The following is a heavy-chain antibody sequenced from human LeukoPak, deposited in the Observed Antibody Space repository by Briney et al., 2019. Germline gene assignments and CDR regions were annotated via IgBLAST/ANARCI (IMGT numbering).Heavy chain of an antibody. CDR3: ARVPGYDDYGDFYYFDY. Sequence: GGSLRLSCAASGFTFTSYGMHWVRQAPGKGLEWVAFIQYDGSNKYYADSVKGRFTISRDNSKNTLYLQMNSLRAEDTAVYYCARVPGYDDYGDFYYFDYWGQGTLVTVSS. CDR1: GFTFTSYG. J-gene: IGHJ4*02. V-gene: IGHV3-30*02. D-gene: IGHD4-17*01. CDR2: IQYDGSNK.